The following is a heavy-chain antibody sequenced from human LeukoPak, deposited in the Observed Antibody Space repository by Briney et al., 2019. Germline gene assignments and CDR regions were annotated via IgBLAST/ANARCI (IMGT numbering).Heavy chain of an antibody. CDR2: IYYSGST. J-gene: IGHJ6*03. V-gene: IGHV4-59*01. CDR3: ARDQYSSYYMDV. D-gene: IGHD5-18*01. CDR1: GGSISSYY. Sequence: SSETLFLTCTVSGGSISSYYWSWIRQPPGKGLEWIGYIYYSGSTNYNPSLKSRVTISVDTSKNQFSLKLSSVTAADTAVYYCARDQYSSYYMDVWGKGTTVTVSS.